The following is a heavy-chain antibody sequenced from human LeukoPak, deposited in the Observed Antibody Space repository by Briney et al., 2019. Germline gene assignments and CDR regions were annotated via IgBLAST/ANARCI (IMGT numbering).Heavy chain of an antibody. Sequence: PGGSLRLSCAASGFTLSTHSMNWVRQAPGKGLEWVSYISHTGNDIYYGESVKGRFTISRDNAKNSLYLQMHTLRAEDTAVYYCAGDGTGVLPGDAFDIWSQGTMVTVSS. D-gene: IGHD1-1*01. CDR3: AGDGTGVLPGDAFDI. V-gene: IGHV3-21*05. CDR1: GFTLSTHS. J-gene: IGHJ3*02. CDR2: ISHTGNDI.